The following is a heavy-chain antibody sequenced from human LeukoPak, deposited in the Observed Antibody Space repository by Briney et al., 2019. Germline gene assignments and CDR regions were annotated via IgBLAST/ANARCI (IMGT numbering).Heavy chain of an antibody. J-gene: IGHJ4*02. CDR3: AREYGSGSLGY. CDR1: GGTFSSYA. D-gene: IGHD3-10*01. Sequence: ASVKVSCKASGGTFSSYAISWVRQAPGQGLEWMGGIIPIFGTANYAQKFQGRATITADESTSTAYMELSSLRSEDTAVYYCAREYGSGSLGYWGQGTLVTVSS. V-gene: IGHV1-69*13. CDR2: IIPIFGTA.